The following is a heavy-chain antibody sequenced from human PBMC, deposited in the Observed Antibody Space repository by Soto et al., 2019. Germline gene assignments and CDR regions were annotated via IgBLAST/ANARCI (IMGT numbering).Heavy chain of an antibody. CDR2: IFYSGST. Sequence: SETLSLTCTVSGVSISSYYWSWIRQPPGKGLEWIGYIFYSGSTNYNPSLKSRVTISVDTSKNQFSLKLTSVTAADTAVYYCARLVVVPAAMRFDFWGQGTLVTVSS. J-gene: IGHJ4*02. CDR1: GVSISSYY. CDR3: ARLVVVPAAMRFDF. V-gene: IGHV4-59*08. D-gene: IGHD2-2*01.